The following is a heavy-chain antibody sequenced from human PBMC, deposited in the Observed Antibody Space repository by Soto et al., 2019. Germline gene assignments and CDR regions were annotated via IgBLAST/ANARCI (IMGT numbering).Heavy chain of an antibody. CDR3: ARGSSRDIVPDY. V-gene: IGHV4-31*03. CDR1: GGSISSGGYY. Sequence: QGQLQESGPGLVKPSQTLSLTCNVSGGSISSGGYYWSWIRQHPGKGLEWIGYIYYSGSTYYNPSLKSRVTRSVDTSKNQFSLKLSSVTAADTAVYYCARGSSRDIVPDYWGQGTLVTVSS. D-gene: IGHD5-12*01. J-gene: IGHJ4*02. CDR2: IYYSGST.